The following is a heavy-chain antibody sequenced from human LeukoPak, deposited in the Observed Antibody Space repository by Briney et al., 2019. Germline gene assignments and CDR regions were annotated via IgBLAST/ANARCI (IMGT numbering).Heavy chain of an antibody. CDR3: ARRANYSSGWYYFDY. Sequence: GESLKISCKGSGYRFFSYWIGWVRQMPGKGLEWMGIIYPSDSDARYSPSFQGQVTISADKSINTAYLQWSSLKASDSAMYYCARRANYSSGWYYFDYWGQGALVAVSS. J-gene: IGHJ4*02. D-gene: IGHD6-19*01. CDR2: IYPSDSDA. V-gene: IGHV5-51*01. CDR1: GYRFFSYW.